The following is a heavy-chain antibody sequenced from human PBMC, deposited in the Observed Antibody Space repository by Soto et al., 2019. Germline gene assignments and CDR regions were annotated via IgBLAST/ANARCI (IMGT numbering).Heavy chain of an antibody. CDR2: ISGTSTYI. V-gene: IGHV3-11*06. Sequence: GGSLRLSCAASGFTFSDYYMSWIRQAPGKGLEWVSYISGTSTYINYADSVKGRFTISRDNAKNSLYLQMNSLRAEDTAVYYCARDVQQLASYWGQGTLVTVSS. CDR3: ARDVQQLASY. J-gene: IGHJ4*02. CDR1: GFTFSDYY. D-gene: IGHD6-13*01.